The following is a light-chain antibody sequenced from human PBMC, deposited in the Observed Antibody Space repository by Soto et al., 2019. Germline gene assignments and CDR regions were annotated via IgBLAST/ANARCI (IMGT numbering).Light chain of an antibody. J-gene: IGKJ2*02. CDR1: PGINKE. V-gene: IGKV1-12*01. CDR3: QQADTFPRT. CDR2: GAS. Sequence: DIQMTQSPSSVSASVGDRVTITCRASPGINKELVWYQQKPGKAPNLLIYGASNLRTGVPSRFSGSGSGTDFTLTISSLQPEDFAIYYCQQADTFPRTFGQGTRLDIK.